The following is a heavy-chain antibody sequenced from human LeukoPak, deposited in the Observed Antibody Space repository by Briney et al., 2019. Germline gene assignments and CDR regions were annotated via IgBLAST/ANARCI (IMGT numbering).Heavy chain of an antibody. J-gene: IGHJ4*02. CDR2: ISGSGGST. Sequence: PGGSLRLSCAASGFTFSSYAMSWVRRAPGKGLEWVSAISGSGGSTYYADSVKGRFTISRDNSKNTLYLQMNSLRAEDTAVYYCAKARVSSGWYGDFDHWGQGTLVTVSS. V-gene: IGHV3-23*01. D-gene: IGHD6-19*01. CDR3: AKARVSSGWYGDFDH. CDR1: GFTFSSYA.